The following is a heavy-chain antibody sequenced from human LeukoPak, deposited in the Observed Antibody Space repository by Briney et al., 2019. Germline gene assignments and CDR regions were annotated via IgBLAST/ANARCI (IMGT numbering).Heavy chain of an antibody. CDR3: ARGCSSGWIDY. J-gene: IGHJ4*02. D-gene: IGHD6-19*01. Sequence: ASVKVSCKASGYTFTSYGISWVRQAPGQGLEWMGGFDPEDGETIYAQKFQGRVTMTEDTSTDTAYMELSSLRSEDTAVYYCARGCSSGWIDYWGQGTLVTVSS. CDR2: FDPEDGET. CDR1: GYTFTSYG. V-gene: IGHV1-24*01.